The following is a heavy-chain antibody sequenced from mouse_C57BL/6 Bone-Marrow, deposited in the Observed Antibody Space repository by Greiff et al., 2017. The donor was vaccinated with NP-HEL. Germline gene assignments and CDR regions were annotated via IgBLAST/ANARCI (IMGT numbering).Heavy chain of an antibody. CDR2: IHPNSGST. CDR3: ARDYYGSSYPPWFAY. J-gene: IGHJ3*01. V-gene: IGHV1-64*01. Sequence: QVQLQQPGAELVKPGASVKLSCKASGYTFTSYWMHWVKQRPGQGLEWIGMIHPNSGSTNYNEKFKSKATLTVDKSYSTAYMQLSSLTSEDSAVYYCARDYYGSSYPPWFAYWGQGTLVTVSA. D-gene: IGHD1-1*01. CDR1: GYTFTSYW.